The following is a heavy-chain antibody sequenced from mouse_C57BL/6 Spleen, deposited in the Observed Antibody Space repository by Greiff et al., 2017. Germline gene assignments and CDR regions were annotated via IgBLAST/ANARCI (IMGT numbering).Heavy chain of an antibody. CDR2: IDPSDSYT. D-gene: IGHD2-1*01. CDR1: GYTFTSYW. V-gene: IGHV1-50*01. CDR3: ARSDGNSFAY. J-gene: IGHJ3*01. Sequence: VQLQQPGAELVKPGASVKLSCKASGYTFTSYWMQWVKQRPGQGLEWIGEIDPSDSYTNYNQKFKGKATLTVDTSSSTAYMQLSSLPSEDSAVYYCARSDGNSFAYWGQGTLVTVSA.